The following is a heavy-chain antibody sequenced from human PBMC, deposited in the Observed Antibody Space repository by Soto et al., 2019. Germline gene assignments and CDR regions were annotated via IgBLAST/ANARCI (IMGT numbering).Heavy chain of an antibody. J-gene: IGHJ6*02. CDR2: IIPIFGIA. CDR1: GGTFSRYS. CDR3: AREDRDRETGLVPAAIDGMDV. D-gene: IGHD2-2*01. V-gene: IGHV1-69*08. Sequence: QVQLVQSGAEVKKPGSSVKVSCKASGGTFSRYSITWVQQAPGHGLEWIGRIIPIFGIASYAQKFQGRVTITADESTSTAYIELSSLTSDDTAVYYCAREDRDRETGLVPAAIDGMDVWGQGTTVTVSS.